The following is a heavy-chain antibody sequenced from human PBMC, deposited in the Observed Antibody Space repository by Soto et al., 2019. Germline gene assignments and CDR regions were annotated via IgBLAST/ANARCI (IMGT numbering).Heavy chain of an antibody. V-gene: IGHV3-23*01. CDR3: ARDLKIFGSAYGMDV. J-gene: IGHJ6*02. D-gene: IGHD3-3*01. CDR2: ISGSGGST. Sequence: GGSLRLSCAASGFTFSSYAMSWVRQAPGKGLEWVSAISGSGGSTYYADSVKGRFTISRDNSKNTLYLQMNSLRAEDTAVYYCARDLKIFGSAYGMDVWGQGTTVTVSS. CDR1: GFTFSSYA.